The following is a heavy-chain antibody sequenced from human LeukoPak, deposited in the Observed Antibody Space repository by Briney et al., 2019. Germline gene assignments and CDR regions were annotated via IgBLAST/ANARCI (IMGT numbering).Heavy chain of an antibody. D-gene: IGHD3-16*01. CDR3: ARDWAWGGFDH. CDR2: VSTGSNYI. J-gene: IGHJ4*02. V-gene: IGHV3-21*01. CDR1: GFTFSSYS. Sequence: PGGSLRLSCTASGFTFSSYSLNWVRQAPGKGLEWVSSVSTGSNYIYYADSVKGRFTVSRDNAKNTLYLQMNSLRVDDTAIYYCARDWAWGGFDHWGQGALVTVSP.